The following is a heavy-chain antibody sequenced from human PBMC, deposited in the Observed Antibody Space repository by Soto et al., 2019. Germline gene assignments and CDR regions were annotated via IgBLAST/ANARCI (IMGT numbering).Heavy chain of an antibody. V-gene: IGHV4-31*03. CDR2: ISYTGNA. Sequence: PSETLSLTCTVSGGSISSVGYFWTWIRQHPGKGLEWIGYISYTGNAYYDPSLNSRVSISMDTSNNYFSLRLYSVIAADTAVCYCVRLHCTGSICSPGGAFDIWGQGTVVTVSS. CDR3: VRLHCTGSICSPGGAFDI. D-gene: IGHD2-8*02. CDR1: GGSISSVGYF. J-gene: IGHJ3*02.